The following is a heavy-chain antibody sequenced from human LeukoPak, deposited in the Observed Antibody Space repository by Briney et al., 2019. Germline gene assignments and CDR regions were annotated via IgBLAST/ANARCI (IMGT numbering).Heavy chain of an antibody. CDR1: GYTFTNYW. CDR2: IDTSDSET. CDR3: ARQTAMGRSGDY. Sequence: GESLKISCNASGYTFTNYWIGWVRQMPGEGLGWMGIIDTSDSETRYTQSFQGQMTISADKTLRTAYLQWNSLKASDTAMYYCARQTAMGRSGDYWGQGTLVTVYS. D-gene: IGHD5-18*01. V-gene: IGHV5-51*01. J-gene: IGHJ4*02.